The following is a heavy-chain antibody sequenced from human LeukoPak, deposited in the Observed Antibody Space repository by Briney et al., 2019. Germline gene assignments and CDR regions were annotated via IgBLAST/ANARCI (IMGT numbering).Heavy chain of an antibody. CDR3: ATGRDYYPSGAFGI. Sequence: PSETLSLTCTVSGGSISSYYWSWIRQPAGKGLEWIGRIYTSGSTNYNPSLKSRVTMSVDTSKNQFSLKLSSVTAADTAVYYCATGRDYYPSGAFGIWGQGTMVTVSS. D-gene: IGHD3-10*01. V-gene: IGHV4-4*07. CDR1: GGSISSYY. CDR2: IYTSGST. J-gene: IGHJ3*02.